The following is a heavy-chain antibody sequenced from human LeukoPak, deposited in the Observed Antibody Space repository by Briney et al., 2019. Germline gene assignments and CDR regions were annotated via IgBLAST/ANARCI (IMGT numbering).Heavy chain of an antibody. J-gene: IGHJ6*02. Sequence: GASVKVSCKASGYTFTSYGISWVRQAPGQGLEWMGWISAYNGNTSYAQKLQGRVTMTTDTSTSTAYMELRSLRSDDTAVYYCARDHDILTGPRDYYYYGMDVWGQGTTVTVSS. CDR1: GYTFTSYG. V-gene: IGHV1-18*01. CDR2: ISAYNGNT. CDR3: ARDHDILTGPRDYYYYGMDV. D-gene: IGHD3-9*01.